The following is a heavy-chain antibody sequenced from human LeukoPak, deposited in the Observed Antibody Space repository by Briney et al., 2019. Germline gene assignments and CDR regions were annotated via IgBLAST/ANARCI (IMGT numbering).Heavy chain of an antibody. CDR3: ARDHGYCSSTSCYEVGDWFDP. D-gene: IGHD2-2*01. J-gene: IGHJ5*02. V-gene: IGHV1-69*05. CDR2: IIPIFGTA. CDR1: GYTFTGYY. Sequence: SVKVSCKASGYTFTGYYMHWVRQAPGQGLEWMGRIIPIFGTANYAQKFKGRVTITTDESTSTAYMELSSLRSEDTAVYYCARDHGYCSSTSCYEVGDWFDPWGQGTLVTVSS.